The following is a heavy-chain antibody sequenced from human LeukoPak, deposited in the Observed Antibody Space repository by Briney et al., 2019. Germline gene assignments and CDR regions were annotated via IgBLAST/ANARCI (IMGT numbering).Heavy chain of an antibody. CDR1: GITFSNYA. Sequence: GGSLRLSCVASGITFSNYAVSWVRQAPEKGLDWVSVISGSAHKIRYADSVKGRFTISRDNSENIVYLQMNNLRVEDTAVYYCARAGSHWHYVYWGQGTVVTVSS. J-gene: IGHJ4*02. CDR2: ISGSAHKI. V-gene: IGHV3-23*01. CDR3: ARAGSHWHYVY. D-gene: IGHD3-10*01.